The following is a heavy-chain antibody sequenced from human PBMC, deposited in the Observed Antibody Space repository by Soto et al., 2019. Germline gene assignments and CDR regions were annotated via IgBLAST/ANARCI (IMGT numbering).Heavy chain of an antibody. CDR2: ISSSSSYI. V-gene: IGHV3-21*01. D-gene: IGHD2-15*01. J-gene: IGHJ4*02. Sequence: EVQLVESGGGLVKPGGSLRLSCAASGFTFSSYSMNWVRQAPGKGLEWVSSISSSSSYIYYADSVKGRFTISSDNAKNALYLQMNSVRAEDTAVYYCARASIQVYSNWGQGTLVTVSS. CDR1: GFTFSSYS. CDR3: ARASIQVYSN.